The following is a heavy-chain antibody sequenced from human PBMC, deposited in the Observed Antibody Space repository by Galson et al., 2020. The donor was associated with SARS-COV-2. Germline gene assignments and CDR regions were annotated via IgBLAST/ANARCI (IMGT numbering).Heavy chain of an antibody. CDR3: ARVGGMATTPANYYYYGLDV. CDR1: GFPFSSYS. J-gene: IGHJ6*02. Sequence: GGSLRLSCAASGFPFSSYSMNWVRQAPGKGVEWVSPISAGSSYIYYADSVKGRFTISRDNAKNSLYLQMNSLRAEDTAVYYCARVGGMATTPANYYYYGLDVWGQGTTVTVSS. V-gene: IGHV3-21*01. D-gene: IGHD2-15*01. CDR2: ISAGSSYI.